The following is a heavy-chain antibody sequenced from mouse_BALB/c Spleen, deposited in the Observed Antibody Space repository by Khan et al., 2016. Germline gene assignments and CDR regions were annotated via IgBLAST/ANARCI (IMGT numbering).Heavy chain of an antibody. Sequence: EVQLQESGPGLVKPSQSLSLTCSVTGYSITSGYFWNWIRQFPGNKLEWMGYISYDGYNDYNTSLKNRISNTRDTSKNQFFLKLNSVTTEDTDTYYCARDGYDGWFAYCCQGPLVTVSA. CDR3: ARDGYDGWFAY. CDR1: GYSITSGYF. CDR2: ISYDGYN. V-gene: IGHV3-6*02. D-gene: IGHD2-2*01. J-gene: IGHJ3*01.